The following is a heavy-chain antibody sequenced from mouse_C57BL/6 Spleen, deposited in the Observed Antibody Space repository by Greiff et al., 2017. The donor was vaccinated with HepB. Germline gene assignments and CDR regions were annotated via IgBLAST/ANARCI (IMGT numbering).Heavy chain of an antibody. Sequence: VQLQESGAELVKPGASVKLSCKASGYTFTEYTIHWVKQRSGQGLEWIGWFYPGSGSIKYNEKFKDKATLTADKSSSTVYMELSRLTSSDSAVYFCARHGVYYDYDGGYYFDYWGQGTTLTVSS. CDR3: ARHGVYYDYDGGYYFDY. CDR2: FYPGSGSI. V-gene: IGHV1-62-2*01. CDR1: GYTFTEYT. J-gene: IGHJ2*01. D-gene: IGHD2-4*01.